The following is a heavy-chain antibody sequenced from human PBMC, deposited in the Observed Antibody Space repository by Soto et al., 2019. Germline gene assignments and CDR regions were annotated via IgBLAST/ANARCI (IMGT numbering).Heavy chain of an antibody. Sequence: GESLKISCKGSGSTFTNYWIAWVRQMPGKGLEWMGIIYPGDSKTRYSPSFQGQVTISADKSISTAFLHWSSLKASDTAMYYCARHPNYYDSSGYYYSDSWGQGTQVTVSS. CDR2: IYPGDSKT. V-gene: IGHV5-51*01. D-gene: IGHD3-22*01. CDR1: GSTFTNYW. CDR3: ARHPNYYDSSGYYYSDS. J-gene: IGHJ4*02.